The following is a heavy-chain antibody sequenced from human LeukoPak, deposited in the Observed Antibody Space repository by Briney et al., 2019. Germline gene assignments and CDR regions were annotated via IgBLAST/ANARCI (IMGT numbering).Heavy chain of an antibody. CDR1: GFTFSYW. CDR2: IKPDGSDQ. CDR3: ARENFQY. V-gene: IGHV3-7*01. Sequence: PGGSLCLSCAASGFTFSYWMNWVRQAPGKGLEWVANIKPDGSDQYYVDSVKGRFTISRDNAKNSLYLQMNSLRAEDTAVYYCARENFQYWAQGTLVTVPS. J-gene: IGHJ4*02.